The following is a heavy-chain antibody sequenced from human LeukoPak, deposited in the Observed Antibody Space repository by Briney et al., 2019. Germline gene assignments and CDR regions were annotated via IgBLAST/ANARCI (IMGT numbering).Heavy chain of an antibody. V-gene: IGHV3-33*01. CDR1: GFTFSSYG. J-gene: IGHJ4*02. CDR2: IWYDGSNK. CDR3: ARGGGAYRYGGKDPFDY. D-gene: IGHD5-18*01. Sequence: PGGSLRLSCAASGFTFSSYGMHWVRQAPGKGLEWVAVIWYDGSNKYYADSVKGRFTISRDNSKNTLYLQMNSLRAGDTAVYYCARGGGAYRYGGKDPFDYWGQGTLVTVSS.